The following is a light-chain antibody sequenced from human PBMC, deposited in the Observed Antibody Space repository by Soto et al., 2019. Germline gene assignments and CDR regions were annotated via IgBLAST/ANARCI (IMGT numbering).Light chain of an antibody. CDR1: SSDVGGYNY. J-gene: IGLJ1*01. CDR3: SSYTSSSTLALYA. Sequence: QSALTQPASVSGSPGQSITISCTGTSSDVGGYNYVSWYQQHPGKAPKLMIYEDSNRPSGVSNRFSGSNSGNTASMTISGLQAEDEADYYCSSYTSSSTLALYAFGTGTKLTVL. V-gene: IGLV2-14*01. CDR2: EDS.